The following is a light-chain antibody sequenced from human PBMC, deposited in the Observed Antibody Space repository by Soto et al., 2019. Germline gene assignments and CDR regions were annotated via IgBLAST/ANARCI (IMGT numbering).Light chain of an antibody. Sequence: QSALTQPASVSGSPGQSITISCTGTSSDIGRFHSVSWYQQHSGRAPKLVIYDVTTRPSGVPNRFSGSKSGNTASLTISGLQTEDEADYYCSSYSIPNKPVYVFGTGTKLTVL. CDR3: SSYSIPNKPVYV. V-gene: IGLV2-14*03. CDR2: DVT. CDR1: SSDIGRFHS. J-gene: IGLJ1*01.